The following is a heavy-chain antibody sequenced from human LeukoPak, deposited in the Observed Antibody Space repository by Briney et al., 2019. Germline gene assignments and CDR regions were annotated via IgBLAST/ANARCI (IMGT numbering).Heavy chain of an antibody. CDR1: GFTFSSYG. CDR3: ARGKSSTSCPVDY. V-gene: IGHV3-33*01. D-gene: IGHD2-2*01. CDR2: IWYDGSNK. J-gene: IGHJ4*02. Sequence: PGRSLRLSCAASGFTFSSYGMHWVRQAPGKGLEWVAVIWYDGSNKYYADSVKGRFTISRDNSKNTLYLQMNSLRAEDTAVYYCARGKSSTSCPVDYWGQGTLVTVSS.